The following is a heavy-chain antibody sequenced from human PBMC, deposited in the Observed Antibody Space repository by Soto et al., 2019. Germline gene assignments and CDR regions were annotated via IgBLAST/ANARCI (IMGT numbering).Heavy chain of an antibody. V-gene: IGHV4-39*07. CDR2: IYYSGST. Sequence: TSETLSLTCTVSGGSISSSSYYWGWIRQPPGKGLEWIGSIYYSGSTNYNPSLKSRVTISVDTSKNQFSLKLSSVTAADTAVYYCARQGVLRFLEWLTVDGDYGPADAFDIWGQGTMVTVSS. D-gene: IGHD3-3*01. CDR3: ARQGVLRFLEWLTVDGDYGPADAFDI. J-gene: IGHJ3*02. CDR1: GGSISSSSYY.